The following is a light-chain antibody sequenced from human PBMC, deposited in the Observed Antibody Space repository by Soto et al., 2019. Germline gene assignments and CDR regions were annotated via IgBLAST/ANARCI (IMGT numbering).Light chain of an antibody. CDR2: EVS. V-gene: IGLV2-18*02. CDR1: SSDVGSYNR. Sequence: QSVLTQPPSVSGSPGQSVTISCTGTSSDVGSYNRVSWYQQPPGTAPKLIIYEVSNRPSGVPDRFSGSKSGNTASLTISGLQADDEADYYCISYTITGTPLMFGGGTKLTVL. CDR3: ISYTITGTPLM. J-gene: IGLJ3*02.